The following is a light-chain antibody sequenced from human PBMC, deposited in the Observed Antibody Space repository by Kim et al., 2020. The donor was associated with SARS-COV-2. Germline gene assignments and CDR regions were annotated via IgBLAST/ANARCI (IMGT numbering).Light chain of an antibody. CDR1: SLRSYY. V-gene: IGLV3-19*01. J-gene: IGLJ3*02. CDR2: GKN. CDR3: NSRDSSGNKLRV. Sequence: SSELTQDPAVSVALGQTVRITCQGDSLRSYYASWYQQKPGQAPVLVIYGKNNRPSGIPDRFSGSSSGNTASLTITEAQAEDEADYYCNSRDSSGNKLRVF.